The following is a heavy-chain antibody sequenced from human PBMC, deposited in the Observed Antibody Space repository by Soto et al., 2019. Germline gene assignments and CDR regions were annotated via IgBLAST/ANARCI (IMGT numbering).Heavy chain of an antibody. J-gene: IGHJ4*02. V-gene: IGHV3-30-3*01. Sequence: QVQLVESGGGVVQPGRSLRLSCGASGFTFSNFPIHWVRQAPGQGLEWVAVISYDGSNEYYADSVKGRFTISRDNSKNTLYLQMNSLRPEDSGLYFCARGGLGSGWYHFDSWGQGTQVTVSS. CDR1: GFTFSNFP. CDR3: ARGGLGSGWYHFDS. CDR2: ISYDGSNE. D-gene: IGHD6-19*01.